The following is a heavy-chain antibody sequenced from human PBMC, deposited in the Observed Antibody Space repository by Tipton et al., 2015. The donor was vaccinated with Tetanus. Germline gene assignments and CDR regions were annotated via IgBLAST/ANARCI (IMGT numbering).Heavy chain of an antibody. D-gene: IGHD3-9*01. Sequence: QVQLVQSGPEVKKPGASMKVSCKASGYTFTRNAMHWVRQAPGRRLEWMGWIYTDNGNTVCSQSFQGRVTITRDTSATTAYMELSSLRSEDTAVYYCARGFDGGFDYWGQGTLVTVSS. V-gene: IGHV1-3*04. CDR3: ARGFDGGFDY. CDR2: IYTDNGNT. J-gene: IGHJ4*02. CDR1: GYTFTRNA.